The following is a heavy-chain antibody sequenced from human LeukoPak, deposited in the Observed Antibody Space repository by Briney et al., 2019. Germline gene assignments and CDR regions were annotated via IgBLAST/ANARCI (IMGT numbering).Heavy chain of an antibody. CDR3: ARERTRSGTPFDFDY. V-gene: IGHV4-4*07. J-gene: IGHJ4*02. CDR2: IYTNENT. D-gene: IGHD3-10*01. Sequence: SETLSLTCTVSGGSISNYFWSWIRQPAGKELEWIGRIYTNENTNYNPSLKSRVTMSVDTSENQFSLRLNSVAAADTAVYYCARERTRSGTPFDFDYWSQETLITVSS. CDR1: GGSISNYF.